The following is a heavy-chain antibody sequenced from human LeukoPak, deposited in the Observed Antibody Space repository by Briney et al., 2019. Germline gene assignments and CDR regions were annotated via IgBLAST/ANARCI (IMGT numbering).Heavy chain of an antibody. Sequence: GGSLRLSCAASGFTFSSYSMNWVRQAPGKGLEWVSSIISSSSYIYYADSAKGRFTISRDNAKNSLYLQMNSLRAEDTAVYYCARVKTYSSGWFLIDYWGQGTLVTVSS. CDR3: ARVKTYSSGWFLIDY. V-gene: IGHV3-21*01. D-gene: IGHD6-19*01. CDR2: IISSSSYI. CDR1: GFTFSSYS. J-gene: IGHJ4*02.